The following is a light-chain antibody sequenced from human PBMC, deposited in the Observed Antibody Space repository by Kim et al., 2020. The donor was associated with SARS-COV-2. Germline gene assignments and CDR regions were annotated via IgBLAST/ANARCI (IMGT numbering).Light chain of an antibody. CDR2: EVN. CDR3: CSYEGTVV. Sequence: AFVSRCPGQSITTSCTGASSDIVSWYQHPPGEAPKLIIFEVNKRPSQISNRFSGSKSGNPASLTIAGLQAEDEANYYCCSYEGTVVFGGGTQLTVL. J-gene: IGLJ2*01. CDR1: SSDIV. V-gene: IGLV2-23*02.